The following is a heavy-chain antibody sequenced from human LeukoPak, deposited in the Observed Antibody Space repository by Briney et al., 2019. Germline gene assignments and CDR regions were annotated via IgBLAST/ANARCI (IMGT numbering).Heavy chain of an antibody. CDR3: ARYCGGDCYSTDDFDI. Sequence: PSETLSLTCTVSGGSISSYYWSWIRQPAGRGLEWIGRIYTSGKTNYNPSLESRVTMSVDTSKNQFSLELSSVTAADTAVYYCARYCGGDCYSTDDFDIWGQGTMVTVSS. J-gene: IGHJ3*02. V-gene: IGHV4-4*07. CDR1: GGSISSYY. D-gene: IGHD2-21*02. CDR2: IYTSGKT.